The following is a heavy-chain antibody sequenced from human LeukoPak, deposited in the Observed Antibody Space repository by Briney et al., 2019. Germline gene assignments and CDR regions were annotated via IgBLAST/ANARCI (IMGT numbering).Heavy chain of an antibody. V-gene: IGHV3-21*01. D-gene: IGHD3-10*01. CDR2: ISSSSSYI. CDR1: GFIFSSYS. Sequence: PGGSLRLSCAASGFIFSSYSMNWVRQAPGKGLEWVSSISSSSSYIYYADSVKGRFTISRDNAKNSLYLQMNSLRAEDTAVCYCARDSDGSGSYFYYYGMDVWGQGTTVTVSS. J-gene: IGHJ6*02. CDR3: ARDSDGSGSYFYYYGMDV.